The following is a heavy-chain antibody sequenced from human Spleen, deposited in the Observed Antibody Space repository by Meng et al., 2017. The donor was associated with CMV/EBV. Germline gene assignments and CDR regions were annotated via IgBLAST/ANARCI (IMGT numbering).Heavy chain of an antibody. D-gene: IGHD2-8*01. CDR2: ISSSSSYI. J-gene: IGHJ4*02. Sequence: GGSLRLSCVGSGFTFSSYSMNWVHQAPGKGLEWVSSISSSSSYIYYADSVKGRFTISRDNAENSLYLQMSSLRAEDTAVYYCARAQVYYFDSWGQGTLVTVSS. CDR1: GFTFSSYS. CDR3: ARAQVYYFDS. V-gene: IGHV3-21*01.